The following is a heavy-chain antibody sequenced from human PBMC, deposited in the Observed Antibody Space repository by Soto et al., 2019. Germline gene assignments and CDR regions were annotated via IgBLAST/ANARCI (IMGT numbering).Heavy chain of an antibody. D-gene: IGHD3-22*01. CDR3: AKDGKGQTSHYYYDSSGPIDY. CDR2: ISGSGGST. CDR1: GFTFSSYA. J-gene: IGHJ4*02. V-gene: IGHV3-23*01. Sequence: GGSLRLSCAASGFTFSSYAMSWVRQAPGKGLEWVSAISGSGGSTYYADSVKGRFTISRDNSKNTLYLQMNSLRAEDTAVYYCAKDGKGQTSHYYYDSSGPIDYWGQGTLVTVSS.